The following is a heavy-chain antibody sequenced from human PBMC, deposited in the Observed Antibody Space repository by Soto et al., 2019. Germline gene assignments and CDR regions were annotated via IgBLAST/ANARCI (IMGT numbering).Heavy chain of an antibody. CDR2: ISYDGGKK. CDR1: GFSFGTYA. V-gene: IGHV3-30-3*01. J-gene: IGHJ6*02. CDR3: ARDLLWFGKEYYGMDV. D-gene: IGHD3-10*01. Sequence: QVQLVESGGGVVQPGRSLRLPCAASGFSFGTYAMHWVRQAPGKGLEWVAVISYDGGKKYYADSVKGRFTISRDNSKNTLYLQLNSLKPDDTAVYYCARDLLWFGKEYYGMDVWGQGTTVTVSS.